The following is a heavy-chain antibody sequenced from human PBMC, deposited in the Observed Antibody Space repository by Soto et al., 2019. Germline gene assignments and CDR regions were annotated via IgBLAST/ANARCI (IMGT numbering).Heavy chain of an antibody. D-gene: IGHD3-3*01. CDR2: ISDSGRSK. CDR3: ASDDFDPIPLPC. CDR1: GFTFSSYA. J-gene: IGHJ4*02. V-gene: IGHV3-23*01. Sequence: PGGSLRLSCAASGFTFSSYAMSWVRQAPGKGLEWVSAISDSGRSKYYADSVKGRFTISRDNSKNTLYLQMNSLRAEDTAVYYCASDDFDPIPLPCWGQGTLVTVSS.